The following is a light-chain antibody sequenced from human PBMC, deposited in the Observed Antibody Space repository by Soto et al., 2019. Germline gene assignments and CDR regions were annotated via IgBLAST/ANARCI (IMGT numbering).Light chain of an antibody. CDR3: CSYARSNSWV. J-gene: IGLJ3*02. CDR2: EGS. CDR1: SSDVGNYNL. V-gene: IGLV2-23*01. Sequence: SALTQPASVSGSPGQSITISCTGASSDVGNYNLVSWYQQHPGKAPKLMIYEGSNRPSGVSNRFSGSKSGNTASLTISGLQAEDEADYYCCSYARSNSWVFGGGTQLTVL.